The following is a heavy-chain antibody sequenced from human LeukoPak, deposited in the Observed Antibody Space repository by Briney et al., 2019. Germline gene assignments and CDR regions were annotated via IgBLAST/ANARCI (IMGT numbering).Heavy chain of an antibody. CDR1: GYTFSDYG. D-gene: IGHD4-17*01. J-gene: IGHJ4*02. Sequence: ASVKVSCKASGYTFSDYGITWVRQAPGQGVEWMGWIGAYNDNTNYAQKFQGRVTLTTDTSTSTAYMELRSLTSDDTALYYCARAGAAVTMFFDFWGQGTLATVSS. CDR3: ARAGAAVTMFFDF. CDR2: IGAYNDNT. V-gene: IGHV1-18*01.